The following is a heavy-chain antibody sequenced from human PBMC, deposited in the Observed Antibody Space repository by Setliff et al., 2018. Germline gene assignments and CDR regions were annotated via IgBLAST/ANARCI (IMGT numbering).Heavy chain of an antibody. Sequence: SETLSLTCAVSGGSISSGGYSWSWIRQPPGKGLEWIGYIYHSGSTYYNPSLKSRVTISVDTSKNQFSLKLSSVTAADTAVYYCASSSGFYYYDSSGYDYWGQGTLVTVSS. V-gene: IGHV4-30-2*01. CDR2: IYHSGST. CDR1: GGSISSGGYS. CDR3: ASSSGFYYYDSSGYDY. J-gene: IGHJ4*02. D-gene: IGHD3-22*01.